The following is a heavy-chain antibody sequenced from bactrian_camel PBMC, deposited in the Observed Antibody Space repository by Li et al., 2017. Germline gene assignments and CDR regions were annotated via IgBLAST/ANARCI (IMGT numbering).Heavy chain of an antibody. Sequence: HVQLVESGGGSVQAGGSLRLFCAASRITYVMAWFRQAPGKEREVVASIDTGDSTASYHDSVKGRFTVSLDKAEQTLYLQMNDLKPEDTAMYYCAAGAPRRGDYCNRRTMNCDFWLRHNVRSSQDYWGKGTQVTVS. J-gene: IGHJ7*01. V-gene: IGHV3S54*01. CDR1: RITYV. CDR2: IDTGDSTA. D-gene: IGHD4*01.